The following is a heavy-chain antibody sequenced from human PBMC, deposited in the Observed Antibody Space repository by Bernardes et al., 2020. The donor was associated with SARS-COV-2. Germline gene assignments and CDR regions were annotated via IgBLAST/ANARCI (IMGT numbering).Heavy chain of an antibody. J-gene: IGHJ5*02. D-gene: IGHD2-15*01. CDR3: AKVETKIEVGAEFGP. V-gene: IGHV3-23*01. Sequence: WSLRLSCAASGFTFSNYAMTWVRQAPGKGLEWVSGISGSGGSTYYADSVEGRFTISRDNSKNTLYLRMNSLRAEDTALYYCAKVETKIEVGAEFGPWGQ. CDR1: GFTFSNYA. CDR2: ISGSGGST.